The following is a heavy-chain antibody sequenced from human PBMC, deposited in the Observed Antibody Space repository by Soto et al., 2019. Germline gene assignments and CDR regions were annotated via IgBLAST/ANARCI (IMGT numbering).Heavy chain of an antibody. D-gene: IGHD6-25*01. Sequence: EVQLLESGGGLVQPGGSLRLSCAASGFTFSNYAMSWVRQAPGEGLEWVSAISGSGGTTYYAQSAKGRFTISRDNFRNTLYRQMNNLRDEDTAIYYCAKFFVETGGSSGWPWYFDCWGQGGLVAVSS. CDR1: GFTFSNYA. J-gene: IGHJ4*02. CDR3: AKFFVETGGSSGWPWYFDC. V-gene: IGHV3-23*01. CDR2: ISGSGGTT.